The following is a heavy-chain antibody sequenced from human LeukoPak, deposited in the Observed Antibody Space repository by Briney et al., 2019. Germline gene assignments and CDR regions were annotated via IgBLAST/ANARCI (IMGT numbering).Heavy chain of an antibody. CDR1: GGSISSYY. Sequence: SETLSLTCTVSGGSISSYYWSWIRQPPGQGLEWIGYMYYSGSTNYNPSLKSRVTISVDTSKNQFSLKLSSVTAADTAVYYCARLATTVTTNWYFDLWGRGTLVTVSS. CDR3: ARLATTVTTNWYFDL. J-gene: IGHJ2*01. V-gene: IGHV4-59*08. CDR2: MYYSGST. D-gene: IGHD4-17*01.